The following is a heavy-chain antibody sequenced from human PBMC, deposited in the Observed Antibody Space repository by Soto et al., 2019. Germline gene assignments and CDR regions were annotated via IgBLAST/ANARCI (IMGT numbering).Heavy chain of an antibody. D-gene: IGHD5-12*01. Sequence: GGSLRLSCAASGFTFSSYSMNWVRQAPGKGLEWVSSISSSSSYIYYADSVKGRFTISRDNAKNSLYLQMNSLRAEDTAVYYCAKAPNMVPTIFHLDHWGQGTLVTVSS. CDR2: ISSSSSYI. V-gene: IGHV3-21*01. CDR1: GFTFSSYS. CDR3: AKAPNMVPTIFHLDH. J-gene: IGHJ4*02.